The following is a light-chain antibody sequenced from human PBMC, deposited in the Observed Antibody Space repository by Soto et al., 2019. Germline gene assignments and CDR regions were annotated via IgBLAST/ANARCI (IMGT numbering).Light chain of an antibody. Sequence: QSVLTHPPSASGSPGQSVTISCTGTSSDVGADNFVSWYQQHPGKAPKLMISEVTKRPSGVPDRFSGSKSGNTASLPVSGLQAEDEADYYCSSYAGGNNVVGTGSK. CDR1: SSDVGADNF. V-gene: IGLV2-8*01. J-gene: IGLJ1*01. CDR3: SSYAGGNNV. CDR2: EVT.